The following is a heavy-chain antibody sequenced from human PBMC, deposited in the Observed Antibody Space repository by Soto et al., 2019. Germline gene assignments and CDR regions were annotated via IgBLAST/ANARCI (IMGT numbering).Heavy chain of an antibody. CDR2: ISYDGSNK. Sequence: ESGGGVVQPGRSLRLSCAASGFTFSSYAMHWVRQAPGKGLEWVAVISYDGSNKYYADSVKGRFTISRDNSKNTLYLQMNSLRAEDTAVYYCARGGHIVVVPAASRYYYYGMDVWGQGTTVTVSS. D-gene: IGHD2-2*01. J-gene: IGHJ6*02. V-gene: IGHV3-30-3*01. CDR1: GFTFSSYA. CDR3: ARGGHIVVVPAASRYYYYGMDV.